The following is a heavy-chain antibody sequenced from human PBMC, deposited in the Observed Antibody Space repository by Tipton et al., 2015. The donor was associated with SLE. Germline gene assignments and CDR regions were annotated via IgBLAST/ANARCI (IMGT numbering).Heavy chain of an antibody. Sequence: SLRLSCAASGFTFSGYAMSWVRQAPGKGLEWVSIIYSGGNTYYADSVKGRFTISRDNSKNTLYLQMNSLRAEDTAVYYCAKVEYYYGSGHWYFDLWGRDSLVTVSS. J-gene: IGHJ2*01. CDR2: IYSGGNT. D-gene: IGHD3-10*01. CDR1: GFTFSGYA. V-gene: IGHV3-23*03. CDR3: AKVEYYYGSGHWYFDL.